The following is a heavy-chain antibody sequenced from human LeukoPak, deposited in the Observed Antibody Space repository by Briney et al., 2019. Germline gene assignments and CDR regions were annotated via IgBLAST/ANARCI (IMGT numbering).Heavy chain of an antibody. J-gene: IGHJ4*02. Sequence: GGSLRLSCAASGFTFSNYGMHWVRQAPGKGLEWVAFIRYDGSNKDYVDSVKGRFTISRDNSKNTLYLQINSLRAEDTAVYYCAKDESSGLEYWGQGTLVTVSS. CDR1: GFTFSNYG. V-gene: IGHV3-30*02. CDR3: AKDESSGLEY. CDR2: IRYDGSNK. D-gene: IGHD3-22*01.